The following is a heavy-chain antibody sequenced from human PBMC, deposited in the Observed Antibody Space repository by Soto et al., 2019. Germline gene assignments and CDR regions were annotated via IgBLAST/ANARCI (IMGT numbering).Heavy chain of an antibody. CDR3: ARDQLWEPDSSSWYYYYYGMDV. V-gene: IGHV6-1*01. J-gene: IGHJ6*02. D-gene: IGHD6-13*01. CDR2: TYYRSKWYN. CDR1: GDSVSSNSAA. Sequence: SQTLSLTCAISGDSVSSNSAAWNWIRQSPSRGLEWLGRTYYRSKWYNDYAVSVKSRITINPDTSKNQFSLQLNSVTPEDTAVYYYARDQLWEPDSSSWYYYYYGMDVWGQGTTVTVSS.